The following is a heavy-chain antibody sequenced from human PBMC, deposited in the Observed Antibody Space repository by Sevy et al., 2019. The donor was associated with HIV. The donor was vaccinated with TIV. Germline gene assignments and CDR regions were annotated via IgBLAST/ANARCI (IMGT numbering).Heavy chain of an antibody. Sequence: GGSLRLSCAASRFTFSTYDIHWVRQAPGKGLEWVAVISHDGSYQYYTDSVKGRFTISRDDYKNMAYLQMNSLRADDSGVYYCAKGQSYDYICGNEGCEYYFDYWGQGTLVTVSS. J-gene: IGHJ4*02. CDR2: ISHDGSYQ. D-gene: IGHD3-16*01. CDR1: RFTFSTYD. CDR3: AKGQSYDYICGNEGCEYYFDY. V-gene: IGHV3-30*18.